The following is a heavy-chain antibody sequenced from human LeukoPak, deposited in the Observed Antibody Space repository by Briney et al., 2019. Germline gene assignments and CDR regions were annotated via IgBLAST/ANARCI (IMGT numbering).Heavy chain of an antibody. Sequence: PRASVKVSCKASGYTFIGYYMHWVRQAPGQGLEWMGWINPNSGGTNYAQKFQGRVTMTRDTSISTAYMELSRLRSDDTAVYYCARGQGFGELLSFDYWGQGTLVTVSS. CDR2: INPNSGGT. V-gene: IGHV1-2*02. J-gene: IGHJ4*02. D-gene: IGHD3-10*01. CDR3: ARGQGFGELLSFDY. CDR1: GYTFIGYY.